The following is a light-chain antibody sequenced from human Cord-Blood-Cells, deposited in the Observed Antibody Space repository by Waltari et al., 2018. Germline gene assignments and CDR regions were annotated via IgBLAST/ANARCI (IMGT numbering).Light chain of an antibody. J-gene: IGKJ1*01. CDR3: HQYNSYSGT. V-gene: IGKV1-5*03. CDR2: KAS. CDR1: QSISCW. Sequence: DIQMTQSPSTLSAFVGDRVTITCRASQSISCWVDWYQQNPGKAPKLLIYKASSLESGVPSRFSGSGSGTEFTLTISSLQPDDFATYYCHQYNSYSGTFGQGTKVEIK.